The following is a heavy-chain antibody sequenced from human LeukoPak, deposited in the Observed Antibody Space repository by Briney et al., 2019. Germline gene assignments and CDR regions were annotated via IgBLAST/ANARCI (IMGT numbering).Heavy chain of an antibody. D-gene: IGHD2-21*01. J-gene: IGHJ4*02. V-gene: IGHV3-23*01. CDR1: GFTFSSYA. Sequence: PGGSLRLSCAASGFTFSSYAISWVRQAPGKGLEWVSAISGSGGSTYYADSVKGRFTISRDNSKNALYLQMNSLRAEDTAVYYCAKGSGDPTDYWGQGTLVTVSS. CDR2: ISGSGGST. CDR3: AKGSGDPTDY.